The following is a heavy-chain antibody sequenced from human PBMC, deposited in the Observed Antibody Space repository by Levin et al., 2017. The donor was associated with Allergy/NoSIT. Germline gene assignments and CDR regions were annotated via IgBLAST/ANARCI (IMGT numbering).Heavy chain of an antibody. J-gene: IGHJ6*02. CDR1: GFTFSSYA. D-gene: IGHD3-22*01. CDR2: ISYDGSNK. V-gene: IGHV3-30*04. CDR3: AREVSMIVVVSGYGMDV. Sequence: PGGSLRLSCAASGFTFSSYAMHWVRQAPGKGLEWVAVISYDGSNKYYADSVKGRFTISRDNSKNTLYLQMNSLRAEDTAVYYCAREVSMIVVVSGYGMDVWGQGTTVTVSS.